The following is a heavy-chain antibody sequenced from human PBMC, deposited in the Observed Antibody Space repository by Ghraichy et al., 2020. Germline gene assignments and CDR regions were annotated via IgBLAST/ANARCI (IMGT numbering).Heavy chain of an antibody. J-gene: IGHJ4*02. CDR1: GGSISSYY. CDR2: IYYSGST. Sequence: SETLSLTCTVSGGSISSYYWSWIRQPPGKGLEWIGYIYYSGSTNYNPSLKSRVTISVDTSKNQFSLKLSSVTAADTAVYYCARHVSWFGELDVYYFDYWGQGTLVTVSS. V-gene: IGHV4-59*08. CDR3: ARHVSWFGELDVYYFDY. D-gene: IGHD3-10*01.